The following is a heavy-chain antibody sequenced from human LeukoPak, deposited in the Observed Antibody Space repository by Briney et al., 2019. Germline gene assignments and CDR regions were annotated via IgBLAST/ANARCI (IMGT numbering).Heavy chain of an antibody. CDR1: DGSISSYY. J-gene: IGHJ4*02. CDR2: IYYNGST. D-gene: IGHD6-13*01. CDR3: ARGPGRIAAPTFDY. Sequence: KPSETLSLTCTVSDGSISSYYWSWIRQPPGKGLEWIGYIYYNGSTNYNPSLKSRVTISVDTSKNQFSLKLTSVTAADTAVYYCARGPGRIAAPTFDYWGQGTLVTVSS. V-gene: IGHV4-59*01.